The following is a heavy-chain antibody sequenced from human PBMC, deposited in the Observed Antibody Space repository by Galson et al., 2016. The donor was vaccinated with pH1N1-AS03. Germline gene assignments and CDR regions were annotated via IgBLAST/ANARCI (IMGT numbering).Heavy chain of an antibody. CDR3: ARDYSTSSQYYYYYYMDV. V-gene: IGHV1-18*01. D-gene: IGHD6-6*01. CDR1: DYTFTNYG. J-gene: IGHJ6*03. CDR2: ISTYNGNT. Sequence: SVKVSCKASDYTFTNYGISWVRQAPGQGLEWMGWISTYNGNTNYAQKFQGRVTMTTDTSTSTAYMELRSLRSDDKAVYYCARDYSTSSQYYYYYYMDVWGKGTTVTVFS.